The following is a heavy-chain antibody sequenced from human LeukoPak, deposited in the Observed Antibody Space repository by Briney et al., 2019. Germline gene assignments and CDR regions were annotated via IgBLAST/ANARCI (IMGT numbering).Heavy chain of an antibody. CDR2: IYYSGST. D-gene: IGHD5-12*01. CDR1: GGSISSYY. J-gene: IGHJ4*02. CDR3: ARVVNGYVI. V-gene: IGHV4-59*01. Sequence: PSETLSLTCTVSGGSISSYYWSWIRQPPGKGLEWIGYIYYSGSTNYNPSFKSRVTISVDTSKNQFSLKLSSVTAADTAVYYCARVVNGYVIWGQGTLVTVSS.